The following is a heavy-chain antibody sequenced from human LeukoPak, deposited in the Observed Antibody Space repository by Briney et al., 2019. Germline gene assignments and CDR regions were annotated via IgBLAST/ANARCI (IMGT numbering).Heavy chain of an antibody. Sequence: GGSLRLSCAASGFTFSDYYMSWIRQAPGEGLEWVSYISSSGSTIYYADSVKGRFTISRDNAKNSLYLQMNSVRAEDTAVYYCARDRRFLEWTTPLYWGQGTLVTVSS. V-gene: IGHV3-11*04. CDR2: ISSSGSTI. CDR1: GFTFSDYY. J-gene: IGHJ4*02. CDR3: ARDRRFLEWTTPLY. D-gene: IGHD3-3*01.